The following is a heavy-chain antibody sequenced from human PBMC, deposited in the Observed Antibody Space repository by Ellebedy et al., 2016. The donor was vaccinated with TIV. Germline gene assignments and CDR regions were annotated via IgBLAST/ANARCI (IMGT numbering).Heavy chain of an antibody. CDR1: GGSISSDY. V-gene: IGHV4-59*08. CDR2: IYYNGST. D-gene: IGHD4-17*01. Sequence: MPSETLSLTCTVSGGSISSDYWSWIRQPPGKGLEWIGYIYYNGSTNYNSSLKSRVTILIDTSKNHFSLKVSSVTAADTAVYYCARRSGDFADCVDPWGQGILVTVSS. CDR3: ARRSGDFADCVDP. J-gene: IGHJ5*02.